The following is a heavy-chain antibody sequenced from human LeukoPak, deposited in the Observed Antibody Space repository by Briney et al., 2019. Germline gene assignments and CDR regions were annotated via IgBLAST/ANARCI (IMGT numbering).Heavy chain of an antibody. CDR1: GGSVSSGSYY. J-gene: IGHJ4*02. Sequence: SETLSLTCTVSGGSVSSGSYYWSWIRQHPGKGLEWIGYIYNSGSTFYNPSLKSRVTISADTSKNQLSLKLSSVTAADTAVYYCARRYSYGYFDYWGQGTLVTVSS. CDR2: IYNSGST. V-gene: IGHV4-31*03. CDR3: ARRYSYGYFDY. D-gene: IGHD5-18*01.